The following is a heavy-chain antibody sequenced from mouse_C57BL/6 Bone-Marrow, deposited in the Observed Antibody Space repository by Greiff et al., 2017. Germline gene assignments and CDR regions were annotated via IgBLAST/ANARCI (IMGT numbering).Heavy chain of an antibody. V-gene: IGHV14-4*01. J-gene: IGHJ3*01. CDR3: TPDGYPVAY. CDR2: IDPENGDT. D-gene: IGHD2-3*01. Sequence: EVQVVESGAELVRPGASVKLSCTASGFNIKDDYMHWVKQRPEQGLEWIGWIDPENGDTEYASKFQGKATITADTSSNTAYLQLSSLTSEDTAVYYCTPDGYPVAYWGQGTRVTVSA. CDR1: GFNIKDDY.